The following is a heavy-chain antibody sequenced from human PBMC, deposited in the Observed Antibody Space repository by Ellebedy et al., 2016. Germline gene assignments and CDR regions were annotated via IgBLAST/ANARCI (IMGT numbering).Heavy chain of an antibody. CDR2: ISTSSSTK. J-gene: IGHJ6*03. CDR3: ARGLGRRGTAMARADYYCYMDV. Sequence: GGSLRLXXAASGLTLSSYAMSWVRQAPGKGLEWVAYISTSSSTKYYADSVKGRLTVSRDNAKNSLYLQMNSLRDEDTAVYYCARGLGRRGTAMARADYYCYMDVWGKGTTVTVSS. V-gene: IGHV3-48*02. D-gene: IGHD5-18*01. CDR1: GLTLSSYA.